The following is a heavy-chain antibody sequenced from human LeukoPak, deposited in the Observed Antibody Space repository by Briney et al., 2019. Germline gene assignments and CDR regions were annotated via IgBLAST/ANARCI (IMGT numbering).Heavy chain of an antibody. J-gene: IGHJ4*02. CDR1: GFTFSSYS. CDR3: ASGFDYF. CDR2: ISSSRSTI. D-gene: IGHD3-9*01. Sequence: GGSLRLSCAASGFTFSSYSMNWVRQAPGKGLEWVSYISSSRSTIYYADSVKGRFTISRDNAKNSLYLQMNSLRAEDTAVYYCASGFDYFGGRGTLVTVSS. V-gene: IGHV3-48*01.